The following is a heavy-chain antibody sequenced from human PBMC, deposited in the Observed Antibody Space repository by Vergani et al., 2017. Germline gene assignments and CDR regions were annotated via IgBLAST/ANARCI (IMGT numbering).Heavy chain of an antibody. Sequence: VQLVQSGAEVKKPGESLRISCKGSGYRFSSYYIGWVRQMPGQGLEWIGVIYPGDSDTRYSPSFQGQVTISADKSTSTAYLQWGSLKASDTAMYYCTSQGGVGEIDAFDIWGQGTMVTVSS. V-gene: IGHV5-51*01. CDR2: IYPGDSDT. CDR3: TSQGGVGEIDAFDI. D-gene: IGHD3-10*01. CDR1: GYRFSSYY. J-gene: IGHJ3*02.